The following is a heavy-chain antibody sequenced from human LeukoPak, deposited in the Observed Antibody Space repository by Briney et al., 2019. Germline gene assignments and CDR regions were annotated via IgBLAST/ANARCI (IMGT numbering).Heavy chain of an antibody. CDR1: GYTFTSYG. V-gene: IGHV1-2*02. CDR3: AREVPSIGSNLDY. Sequence: ASVKVSCKASGYTFTSYGISWVRQAPGQGLEWMGWINPNSGGTNYAQKFQGRVTMTRDTSISTAYMELSRLRSDDTAVYYCAREVPSIGSNLDYWGQGTLVTVSS. CDR2: INPNSGGT. J-gene: IGHJ4*02. D-gene: IGHD4-11*01.